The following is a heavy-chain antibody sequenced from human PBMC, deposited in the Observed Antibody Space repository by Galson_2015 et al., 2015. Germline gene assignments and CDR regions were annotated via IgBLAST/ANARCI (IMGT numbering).Heavy chain of an antibody. J-gene: IGHJ3*02. Sequence: SLRLSCAASGFTFSDYYMSWIRQAPGKGLEWVGFIRSKAYGGTTEYAASVKGRFTISRDDSKSIAYLQMNSLKTEDTAVYYCTTPSGSSTLGAFDIWGQGTMVTVSS. V-gene: IGHV3-49*03. CDR3: TTPSGSSTLGAFDI. CDR1: GFTFSDYY. CDR2: IRSKAYGGTT. D-gene: IGHD2-2*01.